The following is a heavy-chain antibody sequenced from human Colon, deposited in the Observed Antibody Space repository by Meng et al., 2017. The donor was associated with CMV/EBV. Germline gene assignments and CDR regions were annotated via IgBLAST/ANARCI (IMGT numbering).Heavy chain of an antibody. J-gene: IGHJ5*02. D-gene: IGHD3-3*01. V-gene: IGHV1-2*02. CDR2: IHPISGGT. Sequence: YYLHWGRQAPGQVLEWMGWIHPISGGTNYAQKFQGRVTLTTDTSISTAYMELSGLRSDDTAIYYCARDIEEVSHYDFLSGYPPFDPWGQGTLVTVSS. CDR1: YY. CDR3: ARDIEEVSHYDFLSGYPPFDP.